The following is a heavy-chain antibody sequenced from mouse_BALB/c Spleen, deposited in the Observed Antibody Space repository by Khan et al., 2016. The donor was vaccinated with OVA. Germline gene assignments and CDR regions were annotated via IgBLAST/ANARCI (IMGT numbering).Heavy chain of an antibody. Sequence: VQLQQSGPELVRPGASVKISCTASGYSFTGYFMNWVMQSHGESLEWIGRINPHIGETFYNQRFKDKATLTVDESSSTAHMELRSLTSEDSAVYYCTRIYRSDFDYWGQGTTLTVSS. CDR2: INPHIGET. CDR1: GYSFTGYF. J-gene: IGHJ2*01. D-gene: IGHD1-1*01. V-gene: IGHV1-20*01. CDR3: TRIYRSDFDY.